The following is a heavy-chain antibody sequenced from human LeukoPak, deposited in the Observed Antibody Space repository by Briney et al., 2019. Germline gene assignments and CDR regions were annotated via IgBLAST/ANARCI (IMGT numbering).Heavy chain of an antibody. J-gene: IGHJ3*02. Sequence: SWIRQPPGKGLEWIGYISSTGSTYYNPSLKSRLSISLDTSKNQFSLNLSSVTAADTAVFYCARLGVTQDAFDIWGQGTMVTVSS. V-gene: IGHV4-30-4*07. CDR3: ARLGVTQDAFDI. CDR2: ISSTGST. D-gene: IGHD3-10*01.